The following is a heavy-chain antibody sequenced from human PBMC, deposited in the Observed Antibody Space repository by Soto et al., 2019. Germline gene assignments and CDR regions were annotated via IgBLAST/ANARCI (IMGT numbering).Heavy chain of an antibody. Sequence: QVQLVQSGADVKKSGSSVKVSCKASGGTFSRYAISWVRQAPGQGLEWMGGIIPIFGTANYAQKFQGRVTITADESTSTAYMELSSLRSEDTAVYYCARQGAALRDYYYGMDVWGQGTTVTVSS. V-gene: IGHV1-69*12. CDR3: ARQGAALRDYYYGMDV. CDR1: GGTFSRYA. CDR2: IIPIFGTA. D-gene: IGHD6-25*01. J-gene: IGHJ6*02.